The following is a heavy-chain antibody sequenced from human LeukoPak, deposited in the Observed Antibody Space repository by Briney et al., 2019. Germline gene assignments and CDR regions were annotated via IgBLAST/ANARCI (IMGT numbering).Heavy chain of an antibody. V-gene: IGHV3-11*01. D-gene: IGHD2-15*01. CDR1: GFTFSDYN. CDR3: ARVLRYCSGGNCYSGGLGYMDV. J-gene: IGHJ6*03. Sequence: GGSLRLSCAASGFTFSDYNMRWIRQAPGKGLDWVSSISRSGSTKYYADSVKGRFTISRDNAKNSLFLQMNSLRAEDTAVYYCARVLRYCSGGNCYSGGLGYMDVWGKGTTVTISS. CDR2: ISRSGSTK.